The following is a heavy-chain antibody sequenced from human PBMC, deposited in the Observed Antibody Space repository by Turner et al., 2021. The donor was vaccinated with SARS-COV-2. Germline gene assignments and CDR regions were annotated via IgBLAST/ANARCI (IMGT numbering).Heavy chain of an antibody. Sequence: QVQLVESGGGVVRTGRSRRTWCGASGFTFSNYAMHWVRQAPGKVLEWVVFISYDGSYKYYAYSLKGRFTISRDNSKNTLYLQMNSLRAEDTAVYYCARDREDCSSSSCYEAYWGQGTLVTVSS. D-gene: IGHD2-2*01. CDR1: GFTFSNYA. J-gene: IGHJ4*02. CDR3: ARDREDCSSSSCYEAY. CDR2: ISYDGSYK. V-gene: IGHV3-30-3*01.